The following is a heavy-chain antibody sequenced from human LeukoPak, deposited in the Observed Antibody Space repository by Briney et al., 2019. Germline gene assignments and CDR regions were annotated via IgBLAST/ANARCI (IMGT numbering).Heavy chain of an antibody. CDR1: GGSISNYY. D-gene: IGHD3-22*01. CDR2: IYYSGST. J-gene: IGHJ3*02. CDR3: ARRWNYYYDSSGRQGDAFDI. Sequence: SETLSLTCTVSGGSISNYYWGWIRQPPGKGLEWIGSIYYSGSTYYNPSLKSRVTISVETSKNQFSLKLSSVTAADTAVYYCARRWNYYYDSSGRQGDAFDIWGQGTMVTVSS. V-gene: IGHV4-39*01.